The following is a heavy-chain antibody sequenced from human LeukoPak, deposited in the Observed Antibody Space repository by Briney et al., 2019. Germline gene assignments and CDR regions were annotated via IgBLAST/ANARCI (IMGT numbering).Heavy chain of an antibody. CDR3: TTDLGLTMIRGVFVS. CDR1: GFTFDDYG. V-gene: IGHV3-15*01. CDR2: IKSSADAGTT. Sequence: GSLRLSCAASGFTFDDYGMSWVRQTPGKGLEWVGRIKSSADAGTTDYAAPVKDRFIISRDDSQDTLFLQMNYLETEDTAVYYCTTDLGLTMIRGVFVSWGQGTLVTVSS. D-gene: IGHD3-10*01. J-gene: IGHJ4*02.